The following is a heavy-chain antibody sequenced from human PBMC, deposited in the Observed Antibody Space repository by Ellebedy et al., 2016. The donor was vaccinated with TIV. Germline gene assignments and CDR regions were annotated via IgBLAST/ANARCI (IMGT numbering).Heavy chain of an antibody. CDR2: FSGSGGFT. J-gene: IGHJ4*02. CDR3: AKEHYYASVYIGH. Sequence: GESLKISCAASGFTFSSYAMSWVRQAPGKGLEWVSTFSGSGGFTYYADSVKGRFTISRDNSKKTLYLQMNSLRAEDTAVYYCAKEHYYASVYIGHWGQGTLVTVSS. CDR1: GFTFSSYA. D-gene: IGHD3-10*01. V-gene: IGHV3-23*01.